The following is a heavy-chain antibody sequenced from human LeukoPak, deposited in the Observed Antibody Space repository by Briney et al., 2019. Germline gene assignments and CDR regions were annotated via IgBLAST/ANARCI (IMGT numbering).Heavy chain of an antibody. CDR2: IRYDGRNK. CDR1: GFTFSSYG. Sequence: GGSLRLSCAASGFTFSSYGMNWVRQAPGKGLEWVAFIRYDGRNKYYADSVKGRFTISRDNSKNTLDLQMSSLRAEDTAVYYCAKEAQTGYYRNSYYYYHMDVWGKGTTVTVSS. V-gene: IGHV3-30*02. D-gene: IGHD3-9*01. J-gene: IGHJ6*03. CDR3: AKEAQTGYYRNSYYYYHMDV.